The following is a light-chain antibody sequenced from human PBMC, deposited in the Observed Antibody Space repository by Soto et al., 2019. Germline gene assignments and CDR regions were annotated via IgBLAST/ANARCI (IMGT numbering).Light chain of an antibody. CDR2: EVS. CDR1: SSDVGGYNF. CDR3: SSYAATVYV. Sequence: QSVLTQPPSACGSPGQPVTISCTGTSSDVGGYNFVSWFQQHPGKVPKLIMYEVSKRPSGVPDRFSGSKSGNTASLTVSGLQADDEADYYGSSYAATVYVFGTGTKVTVL. V-gene: IGLV2-8*01. J-gene: IGLJ1*01.